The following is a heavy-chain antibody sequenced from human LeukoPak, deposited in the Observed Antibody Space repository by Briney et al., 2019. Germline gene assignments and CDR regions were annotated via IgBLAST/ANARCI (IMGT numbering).Heavy chain of an antibody. CDR3: ASYDSYGQTSWFDP. CDR2: IYYSGST. D-gene: IGHD5-18*01. J-gene: IGHJ5*02. CDR1: GGSISSSSYY. V-gene: IGHV4-39*07. Sequence: SETLSLTCTVSGGSISSSSYYWGWIRQPPGKGLEWIGSIYYSGSTYYNPSLKSRVTISVDTSKNQFFLKLSSVTAADTAVYYCASYDSYGQTSWFDPWGQGTLVTVSS.